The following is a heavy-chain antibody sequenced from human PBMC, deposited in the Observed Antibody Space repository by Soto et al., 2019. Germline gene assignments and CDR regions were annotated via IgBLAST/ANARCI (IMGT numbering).Heavy chain of an antibody. J-gene: IGHJ5*02. Sequence: QVQLVQSGAEVKKPGASVKVSCKASGYTFTSYGISWVRQAPGQGLEWMGWISAYNGNTNYAQKLQGRVTMTTDTSTSTGYMELRRLRSYDTAVYYCARSKYCSGGSCSNSRFDPWCQGTLVTVSS. CDR2: ISAYNGNT. CDR1: GYTFTSYG. D-gene: IGHD2-15*01. V-gene: IGHV1-18*01. CDR3: ARSKYCSGGSCSNSRFDP.